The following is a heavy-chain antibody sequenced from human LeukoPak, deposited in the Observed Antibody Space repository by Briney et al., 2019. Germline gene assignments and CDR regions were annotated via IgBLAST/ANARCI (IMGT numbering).Heavy chain of an antibody. CDR2: INPNSGGT. CDR1: GYTFTGYY. CDR3: ARAGYYYDSSDFYYYYYYMDV. J-gene: IGHJ6*03. D-gene: IGHD3-22*01. V-gene: IGHV1-2*06. Sequence: GASVKVSCKASGYTFTGYYMHWVRQAPGQGLEWVGRINPNSGGTNYAQKFQGRVTMTRDTSISTAYMELSRLRSDDTAVYYCARAGYYYDSSDFYYYYYYMDVWGKGTTVTVSS.